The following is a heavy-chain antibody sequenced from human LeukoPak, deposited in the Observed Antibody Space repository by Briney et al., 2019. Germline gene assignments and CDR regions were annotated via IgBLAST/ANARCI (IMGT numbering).Heavy chain of an antibody. CDR2: IYTSGST. CDR1: GGSISSGSHY. Sequence: SETLSLTCTVSGGSISSGSHYWSWIRQPAGKGLEWIGRIYTSGSTNYNPSLKSRVTISVDTSKNQFSLKLSSVTAADTAVYYCARAPRWLQFDYWGQGTLVTVSS. J-gene: IGHJ4*02. CDR3: ARAPRWLQFDY. V-gene: IGHV4-61*02. D-gene: IGHD5-24*01.